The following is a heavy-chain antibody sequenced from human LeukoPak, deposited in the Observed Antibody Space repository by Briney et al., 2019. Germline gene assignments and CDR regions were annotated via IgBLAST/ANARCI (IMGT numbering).Heavy chain of an antibody. D-gene: IGHD4-17*01. CDR3: AKDLSGYGVTLLDY. J-gene: IGHJ4*02. CDR2: ISYDGSNK. Sequence: GRSLRLSCAASGFTFSSYGMHWVRQAPGKGLEWVAVISYDGSNKYYADSVKGRFTISRDNSKNTLYLQMNSLRAEDKAVYYCAKDLSGYGVTLLDYWGQGTLVTVSS. CDR1: GFTFSSYG. V-gene: IGHV3-30*18.